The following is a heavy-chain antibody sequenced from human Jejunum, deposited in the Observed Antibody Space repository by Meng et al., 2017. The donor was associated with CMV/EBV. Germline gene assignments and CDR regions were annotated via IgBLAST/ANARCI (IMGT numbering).Heavy chain of an antibody. CDR2: IDSNSGET. Sequence: SGVTFIDYYIHWVRQAPGQGLEWMGWIDSNSGETNSAQKFSGRVTLTRDTSITTAYMEVISLRSDDTAVYYCAREQTVSGSRGFDYWGQGTLVTVSS. V-gene: IGHV1-2*02. CDR3: AREQTVSGSRGFDY. CDR1: GVTFIDYY. D-gene: IGHD6-19*01. J-gene: IGHJ4*02.